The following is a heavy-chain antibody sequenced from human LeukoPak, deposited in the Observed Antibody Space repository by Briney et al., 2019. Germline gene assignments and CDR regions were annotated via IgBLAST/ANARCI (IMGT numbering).Heavy chain of an antibody. CDR1: GYTFTGYD. D-gene: IGHD3-10*01. J-gene: IGHJ5*02. V-gene: IGHV1-8*03. CDR3: ARGMVRGVNPKAWFDP. CDR2: MNPNSGNT. Sequence: ASVKVSCKASGYTFTGYDINWVRQATGQGLEWMGWMNPNSGNTGYAQKFQGRVTITRNTSISTAYMELSSLRSEDTAVYYCARGMVRGVNPKAWFDPWGQGTLVTVSS.